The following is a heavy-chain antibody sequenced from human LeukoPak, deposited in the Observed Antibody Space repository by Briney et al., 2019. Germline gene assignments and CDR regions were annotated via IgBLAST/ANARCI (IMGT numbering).Heavy chain of an antibody. Sequence: SQTLSLTCALSGDSVSSNSAAWNWIRQSPSRGLEWLGRTYYRSKWYNDYAVSVKSRITINPDTSKNQFSLQLNSVTPEDTAVYYCAETGAAAGNDAFDIWGQGTMVTVSS. J-gene: IGHJ3*02. V-gene: IGHV6-1*01. CDR3: AETGAAAGNDAFDI. CDR1: GDSVSSNSAA. D-gene: IGHD6-13*01. CDR2: TYYRSKWYN.